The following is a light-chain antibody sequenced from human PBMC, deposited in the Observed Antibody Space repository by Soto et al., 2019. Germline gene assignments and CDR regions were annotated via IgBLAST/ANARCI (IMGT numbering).Light chain of an antibody. V-gene: IGKV3-11*01. J-gene: IGKJ5*01. CDR1: QIVGTS. CDR2: DAS. CDR3: QQRSNWPIT. Sequence: IVLTQSPATLSLSPGERASLSCRASQIVGTSLAWYQQRPGQAPRLLIYDASNRATGIPARFSGSGSGTDFTLTISSLEPEDFAVYYCQQRSNWPITFGQGTRLEI.